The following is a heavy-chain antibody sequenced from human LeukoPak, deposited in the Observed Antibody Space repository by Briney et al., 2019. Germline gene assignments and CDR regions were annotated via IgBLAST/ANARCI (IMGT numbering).Heavy chain of an antibody. J-gene: IGHJ4*02. CDR2: IYVSGTS. D-gene: IGHD1-26*01. CDR1: DASISSYY. CDR3: ARDRYSGTYWGYFDY. Sequence: SETLSLTCTVSDASISSYYWSWIRQPAGKGLEWIGRIYVSGTSVYNPSLKSRVTISLDTSKNQFSLNLSSVTAADTAVYYCARDRYSGTYWGYFDYWGQGTLVTVSS. V-gene: IGHV4-4*07.